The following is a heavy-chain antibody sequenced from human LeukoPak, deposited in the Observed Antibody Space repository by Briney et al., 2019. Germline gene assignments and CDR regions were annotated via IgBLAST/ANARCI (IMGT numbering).Heavy chain of an antibody. J-gene: IGHJ3*01. CDR3: ASRKLAAAGPGPFDV. CDR2: IYYSGST. V-gene: IGHV4-39*01. Sequence: MTSETLSLTCTVSGGSISSSSYYWGWIRQPPGKGLEWIGSIYYSGSTYYNPSLKSRVTISVDTSKNQFSLKLSSVTAADTAVYYCASRKLAAAGPGPFDVWGQGTMVTVSS. D-gene: IGHD6-13*01. CDR1: GGSISSSSYY.